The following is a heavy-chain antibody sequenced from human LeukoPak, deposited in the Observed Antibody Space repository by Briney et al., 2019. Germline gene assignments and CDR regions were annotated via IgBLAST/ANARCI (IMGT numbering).Heavy chain of an antibody. V-gene: IGHV4-30-2*01. CDR3: ARGVRGVLYYFDY. D-gene: IGHD3-10*01. Sequence: SETLSLTCTVSGGSISSGGYSWSWIRQPPGKGLEWIGYIYHSGSTYYNPSLKSRVTISVDRSKNQFSLKLSSVTAADTAVYYCARGVRGVLYYFDYWGQGTLVTVSS. CDR1: GGSISSGGYS. CDR2: IYHSGST. J-gene: IGHJ4*02.